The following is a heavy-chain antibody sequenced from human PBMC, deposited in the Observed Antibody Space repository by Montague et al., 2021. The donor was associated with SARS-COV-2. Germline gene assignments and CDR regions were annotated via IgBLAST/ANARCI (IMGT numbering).Heavy chain of an antibody. CDR2: MHYSGST. Sequence: SETLSLTCTISGGSITGYFWTWIRQPPGKGLEWLGHMHYSGSTKYSPSLESRVTMSIDTSESQFSLHLRSETAADTGVYYCARVPFSSSWYYLDYWGQGTLVTVSS. CDR3: ARVPFSSSWYYLDY. D-gene: IGHD6-13*01. CDR1: GGSITGYF. J-gene: IGHJ4*02. V-gene: IGHV4-59*12.